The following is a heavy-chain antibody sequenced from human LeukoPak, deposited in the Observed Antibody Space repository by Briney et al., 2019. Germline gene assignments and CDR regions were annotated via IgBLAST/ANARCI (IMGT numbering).Heavy chain of an antibody. D-gene: IGHD4-11*01. CDR2: ISHDGGEK. V-gene: IGHV3-30*03. CDR3: ARLSGTTVTVDY. J-gene: IGHJ4*02. Sequence: PGGSLRLSCTASGFTFSTYGMNWVRQAPGKGLEWVAVISHDGGEKYSAASVKGRFTISRDNAKNSLYLQMNSLRAEDTAVYYCARLSGTTVTVDYWGQGTLVTVSS. CDR1: GFTFSTYG.